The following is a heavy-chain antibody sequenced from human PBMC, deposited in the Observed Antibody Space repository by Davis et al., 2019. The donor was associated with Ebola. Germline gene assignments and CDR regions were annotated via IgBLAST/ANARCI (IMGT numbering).Heavy chain of an antibody. CDR1: GFIVSSIY. CDR3: ARATSFGSSYGSDALDV. Sequence: GESLKISCAASGFIVSSIYISWVRQAPGKGLEWVSLTYSGGATYYADSVKGRFTVSRDNSKNTLYLQMNSLRAEDTAVYYCARATSFGSSYGSDALDVWGQGTRVAVFS. CDR2: TYSGGAT. J-gene: IGHJ3*01. D-gene: IGHD5-18*01. V-gene: IGHV3-53*01.